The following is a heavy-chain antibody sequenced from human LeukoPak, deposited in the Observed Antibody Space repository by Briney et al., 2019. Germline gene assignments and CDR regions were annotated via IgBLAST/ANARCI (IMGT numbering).Heavy chain of an antibody. V-gene: IGHV4-34*01. J-gene: IGHJ5*02. D-gene: IGHD5-12*01. CDR1: GGSFSGYY. CDR3: ARGGASVARGYRTNWFDP. Sequence: SETLSLTCAVYGGSFSGYYWSWIRQPPGKGLEWIGEINHSGSTNYNPSLKSRVTISVDTSKSQFSLKLSSVTAADTAVYYCARGGASVARGYRTNWFDPWGQGTLVTVSS. CDR2: INHSGST.